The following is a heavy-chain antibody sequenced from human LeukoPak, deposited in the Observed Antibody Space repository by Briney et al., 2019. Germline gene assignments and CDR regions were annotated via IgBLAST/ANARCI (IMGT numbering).Heavy chain of an antibody. V-gene: IGHV3-23*01. D-gene: IGHD3-22*01. CDR2: ISGSGGRT. CDR3: AKRGVVIRVILVGFHKEANYFDS. CDR1: GITFSNYG. Sequence: GGPLRFSCAASGITFSNYGMSWVRQAPGKGLEWVAGISGSGGRTKYADSVKGRFTVSRDNPKNTLYLQMNSLRAEDTAVYFCAKRGVVIRVILVGFHKEANYFDSWGQGALVTVSS. J-gene: IGHJ4*02.